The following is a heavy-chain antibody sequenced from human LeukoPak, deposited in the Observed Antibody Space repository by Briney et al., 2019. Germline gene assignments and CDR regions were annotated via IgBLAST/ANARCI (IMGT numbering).Heavy chain of an antibody. J-gene: IGHJ4*02. V-gene: IGHV1-69*05. D-gene: IGHD2-2*01. CDR1: GGTFSSYA. CDR3: ASGYCSSTSCPHDY. Sequence: SVKVSCKASGGTFSSYAVSWVRQAPGQGLEWMGGIIPIFGTANYDQKFQGRVTITTDESTSTAYMELSSLRSEDPAVYYCASGYCSSTSCPHDYWGQGTLVTVSS. CDR2: IIPIFGTA.